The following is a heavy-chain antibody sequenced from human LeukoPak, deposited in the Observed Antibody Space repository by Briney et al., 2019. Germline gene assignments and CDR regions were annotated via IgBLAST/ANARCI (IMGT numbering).Heavy chain of an antibody. Sequence: PGGSLRLSCAASGFTFSSYSMNWVRQAPGKGLEWVSYISSSSSTIYYADSVKGRFTISRDNAKNSLYLQMNSLRAEDTAVYYRAREGSSSWGTNWFDPWGQGILVTVSS. CDR1: GFTFSSYS. D-gene: IGHD6-13*01. V-gene: IGHV3-48*01. CDR3: AREGSSSWGTNWFDP. J-gene: IGHJ5*02. CDR2: ISSSSSTI.